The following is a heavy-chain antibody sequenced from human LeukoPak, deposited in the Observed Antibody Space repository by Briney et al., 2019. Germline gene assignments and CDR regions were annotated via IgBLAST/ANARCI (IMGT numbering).Heavy chain of an antibody. Sequence: TGGSLRLSCAASGFTFSSYAMSWVRQAPGKGLEWVSAISGSGGSTYYADSVKGRFTISRDNSKNTLYLQMNSLRAEDTAVYYCAKAETYYYGSGRYYGMDVWGQGTTVTVSS. CDR1: GFTFSSYA. J-gene: IGHJ6*02. D-gene: IGHD3-10*01. CDR3: AKAETYYYGSGRYYGMDV. V-gene: IGHV3-23*01. CDR2: ISGSGGST.